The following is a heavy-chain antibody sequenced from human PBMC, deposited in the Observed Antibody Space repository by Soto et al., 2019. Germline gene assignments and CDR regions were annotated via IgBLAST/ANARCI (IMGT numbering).Heavy chain of an antibody. CDR3: ARETDYGDYGFDY. Sequence: QVQLVQSGAEVKKPGASVKVSCKASGYTFTGYYMHWVRQAPGQGLEWMGWINPNSGGTNYAQKFQGWVTMTRDTSTSTADMERSRLRYEETALYYCARETDYGDYGFDYWGQGTLVTVSS. CDR1: GYTFTGYY. CDR2: INPNSGGT. J-gene: IGHJ4*02. V-gene: IGHV1-2*04. D-gene: IGHD4-17*01.